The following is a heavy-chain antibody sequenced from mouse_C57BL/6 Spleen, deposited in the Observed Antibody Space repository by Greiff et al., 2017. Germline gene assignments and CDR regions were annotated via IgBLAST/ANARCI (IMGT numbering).Heavy chain of an antibody. V-gene: IGHV5-15*01. J-gene: IGHJ1*03. CDR3: ARVGDWYFDV. CDR2: ISNLAYSI. Sequence: EVHLVESGGGLVQPGGSLKLSCAASGFTFSDYGMAWVRQAPRKGPEWVAFISNLAYSIYYADTVTGRFTISRENAKNTLYLEMSSLRSEDTAMYYCARVGDWYFDVWGTGTTVTVSS. CDR1: GFTFSDYG.